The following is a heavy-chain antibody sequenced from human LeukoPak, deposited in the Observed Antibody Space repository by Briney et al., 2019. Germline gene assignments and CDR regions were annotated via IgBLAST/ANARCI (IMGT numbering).Heavy chain of an antibody. CDR2: ISYDGSNK. CDR1: GFTFSSYA. V-gene: IGHV3-30-3*01. D-gene: IGHD3-22*01. CDR3: ARDWYYDSSGYYLGY. J-gene: IGHJ4*02. Sequence: GGSLRLSCAASGFTFSSYAMHWVRQAPGKGLEWVAVISYDGSNKYYADSVKGRFTISRDNAKNSLYLQMNSLRAEDTAVYYCARDWYYDSSGYYLGYWGQGTLVTVSS.